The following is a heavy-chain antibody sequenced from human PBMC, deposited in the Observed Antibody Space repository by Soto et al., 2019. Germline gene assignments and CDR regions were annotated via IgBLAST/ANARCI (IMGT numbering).Heavy chain of an antibody. V-gene: IGHV3-64*01. J-gene: IGHJ4*02. CDR2: ISSNGGGT. Sequence: GGSLRLSCAASGFPISSYSMHWVRTAPGKGLEYVSAISSNGGGTYYANSVEGRFTISRDNSKNMLYLQMGSLRADDMAVYYCARKLTGTTYGIDYWGQGTLVTVSS. CDR1: GFPISSYS. D-gene: IGHD1-1*01. CDR3: ARKLTGTTYGIDY.